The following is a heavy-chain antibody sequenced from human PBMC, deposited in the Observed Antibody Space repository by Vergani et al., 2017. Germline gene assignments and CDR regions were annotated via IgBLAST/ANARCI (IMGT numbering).Heavy chain of an antibody. J-gene: IGHJ5*01. CDR1: GFTFSTYA. Sequence: EVQLLESGGSLKQPGGSVRLSCAASGFTFSTYAMHWVRQAPGKGLEWVSALTGGGGSTYYADSFKGRFIISRDNSRDTLYLQMNSLRPEDTATYYCVKDAGSYENCFDSWRQGTLVTVSS. D-gene: IGHD1-26*01. CDR2: LTGGGGST. CDR3: VKDAGSYENCFDS. V-gene: IGHV3-23*01.